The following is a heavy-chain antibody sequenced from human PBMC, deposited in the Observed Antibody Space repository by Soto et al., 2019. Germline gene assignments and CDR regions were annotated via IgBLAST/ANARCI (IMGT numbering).Heavy chain of an antibody. V-gene: IGHV1-69*13. D-gene: IGHD3-22*01. CDR2: IIPIFGTA. CDR3: ARGVNEYYYDSGAFDI. J-gene: IGHJ3*02. Sequence: ASVKVSCKASGGTFSSYAISWVRQAPGQGLEWMGGIIPIFGTANYAQKFQGRVTITADESTSTAYMELSSLRSEDTAVYYCARGVNEYYYDSGAFDIWGQGTMVTV. CDR1: GGTFSSYA.